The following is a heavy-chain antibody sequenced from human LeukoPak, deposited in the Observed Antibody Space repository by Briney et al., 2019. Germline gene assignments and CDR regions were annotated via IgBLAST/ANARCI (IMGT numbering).Heavy chain of an antibody. CDR3: ARDIGYSSSSGENY. D-gene: IGHD6-6*01. CDR1: GFTFSSYW. V-gene: IGHV3-7*01. J-gene: IGHJ4*02. Sequence: PGGSLRLSCAASGFTFSSYWMSWVRQAPGKGLEWVANIKQDGSEKYYVDSVKGRFTISRDNAKNSLYLQMNSLRAEDTAVSYCARDIGYSSSSGENYWGQGTLVTVSS. CDR2: IKQDGSEK.